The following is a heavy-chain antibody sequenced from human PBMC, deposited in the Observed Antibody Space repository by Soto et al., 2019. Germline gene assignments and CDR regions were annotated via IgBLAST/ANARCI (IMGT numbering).Heavy chain of an antibody. D-gene: IGHD2-2*01. J-gene: IGHJ6*02. Sequence: GGSLRLSCAASGFTFSSYAMHWVRQAPGKGLEWVAVISYDGSNKYYADSVKGRFTISRDNSKNTLYLQMNSLRAEDTAVYYCARGLVVPAATADYYYGMDVWGQGTTVTVSS. CDR1: GFTFSSYA. CDR2: ISYDGSNK. V-gene: IGHV3-30-3*01. CDR3: ARGLVVPAATADYYYGMDV.